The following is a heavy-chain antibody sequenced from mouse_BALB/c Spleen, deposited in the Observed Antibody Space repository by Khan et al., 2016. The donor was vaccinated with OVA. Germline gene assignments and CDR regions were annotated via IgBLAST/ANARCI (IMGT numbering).Heavy chain of an antibody. CDR1: GYTFTYYV. CDR3: ARGDGYYVYLDY. Sequence: VQLQESGPELVKPGASVKMSCKASGYTFTYYVITWVKQRTGQGLEWIGEIYPGSDNAYYNERFKGKATLTADTSSNTTHMQLSSLTSEDSAVYFCARGDGYYVYLDYWGQGTTLTVSS. D-gene: IGHD2-3*01. V-gene: IGHV1-81*01. J-gene: IGHJ2*01. CDR2: IYPGSDNA.